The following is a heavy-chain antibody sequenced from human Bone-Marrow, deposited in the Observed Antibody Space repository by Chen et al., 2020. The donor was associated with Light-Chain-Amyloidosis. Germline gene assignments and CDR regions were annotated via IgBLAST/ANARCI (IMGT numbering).Heavy chain of an antibody. V-gene: IGHV3-74*01. CDR1: GFTFNSYW. CDR2: SSTDGSS. Sequence: EVQLVESGGGLVQPGGSLRLSCAASGFTFNSYWMHWVRQAPGKGLVCVSRSSTDGSSSYAVSVKGRFTISRDNAKNTLFLQMNSLTAEDTAVYYCARARTPTMLDNWGQGTLVTVSS. J-gene: IGHJ4*02. D-gene: IGHD1-1*01. CDR3: ARARTPTMLDN.